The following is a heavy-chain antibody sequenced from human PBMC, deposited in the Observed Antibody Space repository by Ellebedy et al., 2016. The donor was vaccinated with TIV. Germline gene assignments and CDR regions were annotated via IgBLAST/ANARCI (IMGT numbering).Heavy chain of an antibody. J-gene: IGHJ4*02. Sequence: SETLSLXXTVSGGSISSGTYYWSWIRQHPGKGLEWIGNIYFSGTTYYNPSLESRVTISVDTSKNQFSLTLSSVTAADTAVYYCARSRGDYFPDYWGQGTLVTVSS. V-gene: IGHV4-31*03. CDR3: ARSRGDYFPDY. CDR1: GGSISSGTYY. D-gene: IGHD2/OR15-2a*01. CDR2: IYFSGTT.